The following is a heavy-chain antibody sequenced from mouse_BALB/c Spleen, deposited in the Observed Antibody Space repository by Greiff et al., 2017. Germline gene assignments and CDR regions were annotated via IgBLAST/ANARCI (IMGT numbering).Heavy chain of an antibody. Sequence: EVKLMESGGGLVQPGGSRKLSCAASGFTFSSFGMHWVRQAPEKGLEWVAYISSGSSTIYYADTVKGRFTISRDNPKNTLFLQMTSLRSEDTAMYYCARIYYDYDYFDYWGQGTTLTVSS. CDR2: ISSGSSTI. J-gene: IGHJ2*01. D-gene: IGHD2-4*01. CDR3: ARIYYDYDYFDY. V-gene: IGHV5-17*02. CDR1: GFTFSSFG.